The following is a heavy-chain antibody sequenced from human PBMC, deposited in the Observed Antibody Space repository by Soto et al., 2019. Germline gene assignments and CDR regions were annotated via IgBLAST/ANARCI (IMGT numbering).Heavy chain of an antibody. CDR3: ARREIQGPIDY. V-gene: IGHV4-28*01. CDR2: IYYSGTT. D-gene: IGHD1-26*01. Sequence: QVQLQESGPGLVKPSDTLSLTCAVSGYSISSSNWWGWIRQPPGKGLERIGYIYYSGTTYYNASLKSRVTMSVDTSKNQFSLKLTSVTAVDTAVYYCARREIQGPIDYWGQGTLVTVSS. CDR1: GYSISSSNW. J-gene: IGHJ4*02.